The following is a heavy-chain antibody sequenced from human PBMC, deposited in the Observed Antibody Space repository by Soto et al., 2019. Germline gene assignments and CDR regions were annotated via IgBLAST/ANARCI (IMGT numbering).Heavy chain of an antibody. J-gene: IGHJ4*02. Sequence: QVQLVQSGAEVKKPGASVKVSCKASGYTFTSYGISWVRQAPGQGLEWMGWISAYNGNTNYAQKLQGRVTMTTDTTTNLAHICLRSLRSDDTDVYYCASSLPVCYGLVAESDWGQGTLVTVSS. D-gene: IGHD5-18*01. CDR2: ISAYNGNT. CDR3: ASSLPVCYGLVAESD. V-gene: IGHV1-18*01. CDR1: GYTFTSYG.